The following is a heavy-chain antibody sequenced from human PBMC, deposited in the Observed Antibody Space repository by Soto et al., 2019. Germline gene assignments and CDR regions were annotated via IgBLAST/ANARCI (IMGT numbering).Heavy chain of an antibody. CDR2: IYYSGST. D-gene: IGHD3-10*01. CDR1: GGSISSSSYY. CDR3: ARRSRNYGSGRGGLV. J-gene: IGHJ4*02. Sequence: SETLSLTCTVSGGSISSSSYYWGWIRQPPGKGLEWIGSIYYSGSTYYNPSLKSRVTISVDTSKNQFSLKLSSVTAADTAVYYCARRSRNYGSGRGGLVWGQGTLVTVSS. V-gene: IGHV4-39*01.